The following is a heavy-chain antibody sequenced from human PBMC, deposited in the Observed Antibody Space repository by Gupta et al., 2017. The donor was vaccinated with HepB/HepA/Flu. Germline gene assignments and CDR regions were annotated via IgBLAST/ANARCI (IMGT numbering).Heavy chain of an antibody. CDR3: ARDVTDTGGYWSYWHFDL. D-gene: IGHD2-21*01. V-gene: IGHV3-66*01. CDR2: IYTGGST. CDR1: GFTVSGNY. Sequence: EVQLVESGGGLVQPGGSLRLSCVASGFTVSGNYMTWVRQAPGKGLEWVSVIYTGGSTYYADSVKGRFTISRDNSKNTVYLQMNSLRVEDTAVYYCARDVTDTGGYWSYWHFDLWGRGTLVTVSS. J-gene: IGHJ2*01.